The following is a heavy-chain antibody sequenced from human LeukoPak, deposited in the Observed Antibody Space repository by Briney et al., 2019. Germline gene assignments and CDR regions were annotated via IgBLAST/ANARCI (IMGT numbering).Heavy chain of an antibody. Sequence: SETLSLTCTVSGGSISSSSYYWGWIRQPPGKGLEWIGSIYYSGSTYYNPSLKSRVTISVDTSKNQFSLKLSSVTAADTAVYYCARQDYTGGFDHWGQGTLVTVSS. CDR1: GGSISSSSYY. CDR2: IYYSGST. J-gene: IGHJ4*02. CDR3: ARQDYTGGFDH. D-gene: IGHD2-2*02. V-gene: IGHV4-39*01.